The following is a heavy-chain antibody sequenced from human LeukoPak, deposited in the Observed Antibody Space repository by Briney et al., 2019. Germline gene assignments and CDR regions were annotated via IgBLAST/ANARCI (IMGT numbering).Heavy chain of an antibody. Sequence: AASVKVSCKASGYTFTGYYMHWVRQAPGQGLEWMGWINPNSGGTNYAQKFQGRVTMTRDTSISTAYMELSRLRSDDTAVYYCARDPFHIAAAVSSDDYWGQGTLVTVSS. CDR2: INPNSGGT. V-gene: IGHV1-2*02. J-gene: IGHJ4*02. CDR1: GYTFTGYY. CDR3: ARDPFHIAAAVSSDDY. D-gene: IGHD6-13*01.